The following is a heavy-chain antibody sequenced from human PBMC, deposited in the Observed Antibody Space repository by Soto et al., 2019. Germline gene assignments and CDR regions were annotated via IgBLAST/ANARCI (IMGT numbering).Heavy chain of an antibody. CDR1: GFTFGSYG. Sequence: PGGSLRLSCAASGFTFGSYGMHWVRQAPGKGLEWVAVIWYDGSNKYYADSVKGRFTISRDNSKNTLYLQMNGLRSDDTAVYYCARAGRGYYDSSGYYFISWGQGTLVTVSS. CDR2: IWYDGSNK. D-gene: IGHD3-22*01. J-gene: IGHJ5*02. V-gene: IGHV3-33*01. CDR3: ARAGRGYYDSSGYYFIS.